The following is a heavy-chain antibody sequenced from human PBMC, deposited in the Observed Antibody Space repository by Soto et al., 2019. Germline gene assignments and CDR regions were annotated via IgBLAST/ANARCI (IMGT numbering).Heavy chain of an antibody. CDR3: ARDRSDYGDSYYFDY. CDR1: GFTFSSYG. CDR2: IWYDGSNK. V-gene: IGHV3-33*01. J-gene: IGHJ4*02. D-gene: IGHD4-17*01. Sequence: GGSLRLSCAASGFTFSSYGMHWVRQAPGKGLEWVAVIWYDGSNKYYADSVKGRFTISRDNSKNTLYLQMNSLRAEDTAVYYCARDRSDYGDSYYFDYWGQGTLVTVSS.